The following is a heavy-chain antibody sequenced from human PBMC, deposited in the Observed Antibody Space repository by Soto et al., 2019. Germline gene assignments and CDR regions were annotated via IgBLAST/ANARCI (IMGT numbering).Heavy chain of an antibody. CDR2: IIPILGIA. CDR3: ASMYYYDSSGYWRFLDYYYGMDV. J-gene: IGHJ6*02. D-gene: IGHD3-22*01. CDR1: GGTFSSYT. V-gene: IGHV1-69*02. Sequence: KVARASEKVSCKASGGTFSSYTISWVRQAPGQGLEWMGRIIPILGIANYAQKFQGRVTITADKSTSTAYMELSSLRSEDTAVYYCASMYYYDSSGYWRFLDYYYGMDVWGQGTTVTVSS.